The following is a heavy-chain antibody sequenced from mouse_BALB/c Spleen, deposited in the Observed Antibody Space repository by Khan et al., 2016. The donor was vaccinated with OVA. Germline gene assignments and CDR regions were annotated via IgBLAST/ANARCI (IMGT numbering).Heavy chain of an antibody. CDR1: GYTFTSFW. V-gene: IGHV1S127*01. D-gene: IGHD1-1*01. CDR2: IDPSKSET. Sequence: QVQLQQPGPELVRPGASVKMSCKASGYTFTSFWIHWVKQRPGQGLEWIGMIDPSKSETRLNQKFKDKATLNVDKYSKTAYMQLSRLTSEDSAVYYCARGGYGSPFAYWGQGTLVTVSA. J-gene: IGHJ3*01. CDR3: ARGGYGSPFAY.